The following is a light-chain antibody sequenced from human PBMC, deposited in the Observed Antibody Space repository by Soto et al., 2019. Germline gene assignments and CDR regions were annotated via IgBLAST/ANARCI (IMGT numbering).Light chain of an antibody. CDR3: QSYDSSLSAL. V-gene: IGLV1-40*01. CDR1: SSNIGAGYD. J-gene: IGLJ3*02. CDR2: GNS. Sequence: QSVLTQPPSVSGAPGQRVTISCTGSSSNIGAGYDVHWYQQLPGTAPKLLIYGNSNRPSGVPDRFSGSKSGTSASLAITGLQAEDEADYYCQSYDSSLSALFGGGTNDRP.